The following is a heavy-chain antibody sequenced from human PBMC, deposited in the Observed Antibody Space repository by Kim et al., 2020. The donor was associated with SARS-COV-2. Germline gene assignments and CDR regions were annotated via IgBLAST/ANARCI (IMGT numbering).Heavy chain of an antibody. J-gene: IGHJ4*02. Sequence: SETLSLTCTVSGGSISSGDYYWSWIRQPPGKGLEWIGYIYYTGSCHYNPSLNSRVTISIDTSKNQFSLRLSSVTAADTAVYYCARGPPNGGGDCYSHWGQGTLVTVSS. CDR1: GGSISSGDYY. CDR3: ARGPPNGGGDCYSH. V-gene: IGHV4-30-4*01. CDR2: IYYTGSC. D-gene: IGHD2-21*02.